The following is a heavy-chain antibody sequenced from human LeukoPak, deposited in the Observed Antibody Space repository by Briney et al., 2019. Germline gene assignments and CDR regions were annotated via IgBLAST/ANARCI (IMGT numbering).Heavy chain of an antibody. CDR2: INWNGGST. D-gene: IGHD2-2*01. Sequence: GGSLRLSCAASGFTFDDYGMSWVRQAPGKGLEWVSGINWNGGSTGYADSVKGRFTISRDSAKNSLYLQMNSLRAEDTALYYCARVADGYAYYYYYMDVWGKGTTVTVSS. CDR1: GFTFDDYG. CDR3: ARVADGYAYYYYYMDV. V-gene: IGHV3-20*04. J-gene: IGHJ6*03.